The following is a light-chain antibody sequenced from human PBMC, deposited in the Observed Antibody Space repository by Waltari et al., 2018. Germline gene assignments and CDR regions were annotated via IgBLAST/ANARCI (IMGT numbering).Light chain of an antibody. CDR1: QSVSTY. CDR2: AVF. CDR3: QQSYATPQT. V-gene: IGKV1-39*01. J-gene: IGKJ1*01. Sequence: DIQMTQSPSSLSASVGDRVTIACRASQSVSTYLNWYQQKPGKAPKLLIYAVFSLQSGVPSRFSGGGSGTDFTLNISSLQPEDFATYYCQQSYATPQTFGQGTKVEIK.